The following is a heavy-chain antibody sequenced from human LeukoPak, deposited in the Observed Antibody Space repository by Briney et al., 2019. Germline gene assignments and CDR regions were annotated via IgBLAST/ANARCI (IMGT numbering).Heavy chain of an antibody. J-gene: IGHJ6*03. CDR1: GYTFTSYG. D-gene: IGHD3-9*01. Sequence: ASVKVSCKASGYTFTSYGISWVRQAPGQGLEWMGWISAYNGNINYAQKLQGRVTMTTDTSTSTAYMELRSLRSDDTAVYYCARYRELRYFDWLRDYYYYYMDVWGKGTTVTISS. V-gene: IGHV1-18*01. CDR2: ISAYNGNI. CDR3: ARYRELRYFDWLRDYYYYYMDV.